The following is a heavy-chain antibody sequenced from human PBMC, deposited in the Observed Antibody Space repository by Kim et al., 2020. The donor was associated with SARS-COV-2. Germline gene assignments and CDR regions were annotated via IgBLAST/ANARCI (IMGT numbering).Heavy chain of an antibody. CDR1: GFTFSSYG. CDR3: AKDGGDYGEYYGMDV. J-gene: IGHJ6*02. Sequence: GGSLRLSCAASGFTFSSYGMHWVRQAPGKGLEWVAVISYDGSNKYYADSVKGRFTISRDNSKNTLYLQMNSLRAEDTAVYYCAKDGGDYGEYYGMDVWGQGTTLTVSS. V-gene: IGHV3-30*18. CDR2: ISYDGSNK. D-gene: IGHD4-17*01.